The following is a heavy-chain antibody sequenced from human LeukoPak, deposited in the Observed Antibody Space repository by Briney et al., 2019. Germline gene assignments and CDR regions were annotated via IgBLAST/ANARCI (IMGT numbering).Heavy chain of an antibody. Sequence: PGGSLRLSCAASGFTFSSYAMHWVRQAPGKGLEWVAVISYDGSNKYYADSVKGRFTISRDNSKNTLYLQMNSLRAEDTAVYYCARGPITMTTLDYWGQGTLVTVSS. CDR3: ARGPITMTTLDY. D-gene: IGHD3-22*01. CDR1: GFTFSSYA. V-gene: IGHV3-30-3*01. J-gene: IGHJ4*02. CDR2: ISYDGSNK.